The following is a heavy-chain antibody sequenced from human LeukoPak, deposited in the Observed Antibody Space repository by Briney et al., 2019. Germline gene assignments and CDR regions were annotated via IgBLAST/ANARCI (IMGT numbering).Heavy chain of an antibody. V-gene: IGHV4-61*02. CDR1: SGSISSGSYY. Sequence: SQTLSLTCTVSSGSISSGSYYWSWIRQPAGKGLDWIARIYTSGSTNYNPSLKSRVTISVDTSKNQFSLKLSSVTAADTAVYYCARGRSGSYYNVYYYYYGMVVWGQRTTVTVSS. J-gene: IGHJ6*02. D-gene: IGHD3-10*01. CDR3: ARGRSGSYYNVYYYYYGMVV. CDR2: IYTSGST.